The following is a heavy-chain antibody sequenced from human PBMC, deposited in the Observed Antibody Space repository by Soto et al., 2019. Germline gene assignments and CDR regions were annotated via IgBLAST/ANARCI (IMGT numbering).Heavy chain of an antibody. D-gene: IGHD2-21*02. CDR1: GYAFTSYY. Sequence: QVQLVQSGAEVKKPGASVKVSCKASGYAFTSYYMHWVRQAPGQGLEWMGIINPSGGSTSYAQKFQGRVTMTRDTSTSTVYMELSSLRSEDTAVYYCARDGHCGGDCPSIGYWGQGTLVTVSS. CDR2: INPSGGST. J-gene: IGHJ4*02. V-gene: IGHV1-46*01. CDR3: ARDGHCGGDCPSIGY.